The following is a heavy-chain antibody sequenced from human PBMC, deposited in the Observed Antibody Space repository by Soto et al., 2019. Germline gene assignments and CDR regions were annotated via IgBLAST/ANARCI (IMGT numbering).Heavy chain of an antibody. CDR1: GYTFTSYG. J-gene: IGHJ4*02. D-gene: IGHD3-22*01. Sequence: GASVKVSCKASGYTFTSYGINWVRQAPGRGLEWMGCINPGNGNTKYSQQFQGRVIIDRDTSASTAYMELSSLRSEDTAVYYCARGGYFDSSNYLAYWGLGTLVTVS. CDR2: INPGNGNT. CDR3: ARGGYFDSSNYLAY. V-gene: IGHV1-3*01.